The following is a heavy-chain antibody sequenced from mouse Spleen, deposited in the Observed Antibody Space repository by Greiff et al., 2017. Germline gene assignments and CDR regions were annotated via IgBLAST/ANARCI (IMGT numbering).Heavy chain of an antibody. CDR1: GYTFTDYN. D-gene: IGHD2-1*01. Sequence: EVQLVESGPELVKPGASVKIPCKASGYTFTDYNMDWVKQSHGKSLEWIGDINPNNGGTIYNQKFKGKATLTVDKSSSTAYMELRSLTSDDTAVYYCARSYYGNYGYFDVWGAGTTVTVSS. CDR2: INPNNGGT. CDR3: ARSYYGNYGYFDV. V-gene: IGHV1-18*01. J-gene: IGHJ1*01.